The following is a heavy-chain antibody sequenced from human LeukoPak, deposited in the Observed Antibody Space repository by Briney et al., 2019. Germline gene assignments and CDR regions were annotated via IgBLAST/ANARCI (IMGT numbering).Heavy chain of an antibody. D-gene: IGHD6-19*01. J-gene: IGHJ5*02. CDR1: GGSISRYY. V-gene: IGHV4-59*01. CDR3: ARGGTYSSGWYSGFDP. CDR2: IYYSGST. Sequence: SETLSLTCTVSGGSISRYYWSWIRQPPGKGLEWIGYIYYSGSTNYNPSLKSRVTISVDTSKNQFSLKLSSVTAADTAVYYCARGGTYSSGWYSGFDPWGQGTLVTVSS.